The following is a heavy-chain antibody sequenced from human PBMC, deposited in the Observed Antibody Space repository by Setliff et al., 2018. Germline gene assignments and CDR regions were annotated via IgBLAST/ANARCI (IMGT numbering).Heavy chain of an antibody. CDR2: ISAYNGRT. V-gene: IGHV1-18*01. CDR1: DYTLTDYG. CDR3: ARASGGNSVEDGFDI. D-gene: IGHD1-26*01. Sequence: ASVKVSCKASDYTLTDYGIYWVRQAPGQGLEWMGWISAYNGRTNYAEKFHARVTMTTDTATSTAYMELRSLKSDDTAVYYCARASGGNSVEDGFDIWGQGTMVTVS. J-gene: IGHJ3*02.